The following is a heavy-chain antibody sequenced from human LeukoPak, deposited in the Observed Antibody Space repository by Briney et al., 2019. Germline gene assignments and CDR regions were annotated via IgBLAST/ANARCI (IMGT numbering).Heavy chain of an antibody. CDR1: GFTFSSYA. J-gene: IGHJ4*02. V-gene: IGHV3-30*04. D-gene: IGHD3-10*01. CDR3: ARSGYYYGSGSYYDY. CDR2: ISYGGSNK. Sequence: GGSLRLSCAASGFTFSSYAMHWVRQAPGKGLEWVAVISYGGSNKYYADSVKGRFTISRDNSKNTLYLQMNSLRAEDTAVYYCARSGYYYGSGSYYDYWGQGTLVTVSS.